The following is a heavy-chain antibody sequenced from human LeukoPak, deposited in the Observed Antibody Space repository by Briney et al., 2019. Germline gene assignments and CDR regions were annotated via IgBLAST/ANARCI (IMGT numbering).Heavy chain of an antibody. J-gene: IGHJ6*03. CDR1: GGSISSHY. CDR2: IYYSGSN. Sequence: SETLSLTCTVSGGSISSHYWSWIRQPPGKGLEWIGYIYYSGSNNYNTPLKSRVTISVDTSKYQFSLKLSSVTAADTAVYYCAREISASYGSGSYRSYYYYYMDVWGKGTTVTVSS. V-gene: IGHV4-59*11. CDR3: AREISASYGSGSYRSYYYYYMDV. D-gene: IGHD3-10*01.